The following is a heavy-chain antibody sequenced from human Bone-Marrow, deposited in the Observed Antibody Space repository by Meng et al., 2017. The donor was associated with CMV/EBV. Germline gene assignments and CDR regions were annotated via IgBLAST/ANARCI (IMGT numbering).Heavy chain of an antibody. CDR2: VYYSGAT. J-gene: IGHJ4*02. Sequence: SETLSLTCVVSGGSVNSSRYYWGWIRQPPGKGLEWIGNVYYSGATYYNPSLQSRVTISVDTSKNQFSLKLSSVTAADTAVYYCARPARYSSGWYYFDYWGQGTLVPVSS. CDR1: GGSVNSSRYY. CDR3: ARPARYSSGWYYFDY. V-gene: IGHV4-39*07. D-gene: IGHD6-19*01.